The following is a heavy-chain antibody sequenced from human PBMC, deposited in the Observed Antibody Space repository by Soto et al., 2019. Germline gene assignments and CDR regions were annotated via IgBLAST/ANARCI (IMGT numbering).Heavy chain of an antibody. J-gene: IGHJ6*02. CDR2: IHYSGST. Sequence: QVQLQESGPGLVKPSQTLSLTCTVSGGSISSGGYYWSWIRQHPGKGLEWIGYIHYSGSTYYNPSLKSRVTISVDTSKNQFSLKLSSVTAADTAVYYCARDRGNSGSYPLNYSYYGMAVWGQGTTVTVSS. D-gene: IGHD1-26*01. V-gene: IGHV4-31*03. CDR1: GGSISSGGYY. CDR3: ARDRGNSGSYPLNYSYYGMAV.